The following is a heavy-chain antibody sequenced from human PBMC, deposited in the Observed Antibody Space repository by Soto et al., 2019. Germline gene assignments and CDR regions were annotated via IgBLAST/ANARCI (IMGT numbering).Heavy chain of an antibody. CDR1: GYSFTSYL. V-gene: IGHV5-51*01. CDR3: ARLLGTIQPESIEASWILGWLET. Sequence: GESLKISFKCSGYSFTSYLIVLVLQMPGKGLDCMGIIYPGDSDTRYSPSFQGQVTISADKSISTAYLQWSSLKASDTAMYYCARLLGTIQPESIEASWILGWLETWGQGTLVTVYS. J-gene: IGHJ4*02. CDR2: IYPGDSDT. D-gene: IGHD6-6*01.